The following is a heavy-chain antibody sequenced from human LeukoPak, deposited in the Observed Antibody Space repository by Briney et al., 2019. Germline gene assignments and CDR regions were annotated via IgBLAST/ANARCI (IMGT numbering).Heavy chain of an antibody. CDR2: ISYSGST. V-gene: IGHV4-39*07. J-gene: IGHJ4*02. Sequence: SETLSLTCTVSGASISSNSYCWGWIRQPPGKGLEWIGSISYSGSTYYNPSLKARVTMSIDTSKNQFSLELSSVTAADTAVYYCARNTRSGYYQLPPDYWGQGTLVTVSS. CDR1: GASISSNSYC. D-gene: IGHD3-22*01. CDR3: ARNTRSGYYQLPPDY.